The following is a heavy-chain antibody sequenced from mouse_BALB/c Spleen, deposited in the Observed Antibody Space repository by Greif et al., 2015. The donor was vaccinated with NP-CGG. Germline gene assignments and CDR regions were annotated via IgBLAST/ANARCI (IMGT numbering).Heavy chain of an antibody. J-gene: IGHJ4*01. CDR1: GFSLTSYG. CDR3: ARDRRDY. Sequence: VQLQESGPGPVAPSQSLSITCTVSGFSLTSYGVHWVRQPPGKGLEWLVVIWAGGSTNYNSALMSRLSISKDNSKSQVFLKMNSLQTDDTAMYYCARDRRDYWGQGTSVTVSS. CDR2: IWAGGST. V-gene: IGHV2-9*02.